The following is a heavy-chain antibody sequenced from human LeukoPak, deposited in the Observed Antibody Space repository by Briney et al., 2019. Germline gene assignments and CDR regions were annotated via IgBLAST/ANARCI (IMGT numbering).Heavy chain of an antibody. CDR2: ISGSGGST. J-gene: IGHJ6*03. CDR3: ARVLVRGYYYMDV. V-gene: IGHV3-23*01. Sequence: GGSLRLSCAASGFTFSSYAMSWVRQAPGKGLEWVSAISGSGGSTYYADSVKGRFTISRDNAKNSLYLQMNSLRAEDTAVYYCARVLVRGYYYMDVWGKGTTVTVSS. D-gene: IGHD3-3*02. CDR1: GFTFSSYA.